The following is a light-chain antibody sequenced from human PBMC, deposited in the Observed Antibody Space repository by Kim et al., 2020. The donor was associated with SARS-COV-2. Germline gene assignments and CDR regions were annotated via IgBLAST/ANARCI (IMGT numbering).Light chain of an antibody. Sequence: SSELTQDPAVSVALGQTVRITCQGDSLRSYYASWYQQKPGQAPVLVVYGKNSRPSGTPDRFSGSISGNTASLTITGAQAEDEADYYCNSRDSSGNHVVFG. V-gene: IGLV3-19*01. CDR1: SLRSYY. CDR3: NSRDSSGNHVV. J-gene: IGLJ2*01. CDR2: GKN.